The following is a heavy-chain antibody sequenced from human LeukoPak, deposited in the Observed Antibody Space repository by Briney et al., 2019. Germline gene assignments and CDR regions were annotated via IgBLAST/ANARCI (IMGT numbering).Heavy chain of an antibody. CDR3: ARPIGRVVVPAASYYYGMDV. CDR1: GFTFSSYA. J-gene: IGHJ6*04. CDR2: ISGSGGST. D-gene: IGHD2-2*01. Sequence: GGSLRLSCAASGFTFSSYAMSWVRQAPGKGLEWVSAISGSGGSTYYADSVKGRFTISRDNSKNTLYLQMNSLRAEDTAVYYCARPIGRVVVPAASYYYGMDVWGKGTTVTVSS. V-gene: IGHV3-23*01.